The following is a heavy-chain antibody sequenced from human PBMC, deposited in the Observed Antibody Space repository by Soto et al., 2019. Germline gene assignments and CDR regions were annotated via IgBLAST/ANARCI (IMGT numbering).Heavy chain of an antibody. V-gene: IGHV3-53*01. CDR3: ARDAQTPCYSSSPGGMDV. D-gene: IGHD6-6*01. Sequence: PGGSLRLSSAASGFTVSGNYMSWVRQAPGKGLEWVSVIYSGGSTYYADSVKGRFTISRDNSKNTLYLQMNSLRAEDTAVYYCARDAQTPCYSSSPGGMDVWGQGTTVTVSS. CDR1: GFTVSGNY. J-gene: IGHJ6*02. CDR2: IYSGGST.